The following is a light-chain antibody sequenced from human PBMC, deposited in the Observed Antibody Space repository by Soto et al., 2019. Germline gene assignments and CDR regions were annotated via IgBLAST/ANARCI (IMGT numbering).Light chain of an antibody. Sequence: VLTQSPATLSLSPGERATLSCRASHSLSRNFAWFQQKPGQAPRILIYDASFRATGVPARFSGSGSGTDFTLTIRSLEPEDSAVYFCQQRSNWPWTFGQGTRVEIK. CDR3: QQRSNWPWT. V-gene: IGKV3-11*01. CDR1: HSLSRN. J-gene: IGKJ1*01. CDR2: DAS.